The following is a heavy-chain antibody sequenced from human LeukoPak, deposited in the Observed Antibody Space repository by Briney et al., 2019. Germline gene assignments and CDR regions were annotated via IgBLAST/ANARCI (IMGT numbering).Heavy chain of an antibody. J-gene: IGHJ4*02. CDR3: AKGPLLGSGYHPDY. Sequence: PAGTLRLSCAASGFTFSSTAMTWVRQPPAKGLEWVSTITGSDESTYYTDSVKGRFTISRDYSKSTLHLQMNSLRVEDTAIYYCAKGPLLGSGYHPDYWGQGTLVTVSS. CDR1: GFTFSSTA. V-gene: IGHV3-23*01. D-gene: IGHD3-22*01. CDR2: ITGSDEST.